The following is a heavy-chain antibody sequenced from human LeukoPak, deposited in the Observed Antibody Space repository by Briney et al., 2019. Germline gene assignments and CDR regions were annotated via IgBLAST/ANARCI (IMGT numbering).Heavy chain of an antibody. CDR1: GGSISSYY. J-gene: IGHJ3*02. V-gene: IGHV4-4*07. Sequence: SETLSPTCTVSGGSISSYYVNWIRQPAGKGLEWIGRIFTSGTTNYNPSLKSRVTMSVDRSKNQFSLNLSSVTAADTAVYYCARDPYYFESSGLHDVFDIWGQGTMVTVSS. D-gene: IGHD3-22*01. CDR3: ARDPYYFESSGLHDVFDI. CDR2: IFTSGTT.